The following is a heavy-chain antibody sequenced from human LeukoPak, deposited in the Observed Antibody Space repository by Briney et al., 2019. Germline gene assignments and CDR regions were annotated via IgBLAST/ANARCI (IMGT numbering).Heavy chain of an antibody. Sequence: GRSLRLSCAASGFPFSTYWMSSVRQAPGKELEWVASIQPDGGVRHYVDSVKGRFTISRDNVKNSLFLQMNSRRVEDTAVYYCARLFGGVTTFDYWGQGTLVTVSS. V-gene: IGHV3-7*01. J-gene: IGHJ4*02. D-gene: IGHD4-17*01. CDR3: ARLFGGVTTFDY. CDR1: GFPFSTYW. CDR2: IQPDGGVR.